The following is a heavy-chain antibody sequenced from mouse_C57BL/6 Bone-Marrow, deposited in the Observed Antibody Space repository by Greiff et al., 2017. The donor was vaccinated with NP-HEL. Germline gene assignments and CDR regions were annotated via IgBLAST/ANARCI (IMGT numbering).Heavy chain of an antibody. Sequence: VQLVESGPGLVAPSQSLSITCTVSGFSLTSYAISWVRQPPGKGLEWLGVIWTGGGTNYNSALKSRLSISKDNPKSQVFLKMNSLQTDDTARYYCARNNVHCYGSSYDWYFDVWGTGTTVTVSS. CDR1: GFSLTSYA. CDR2: IWTGGGT. D-gene: IGHD1-1*01. V-gene: IGHV2-9-1*01. J-gene: IGHJ1*03. CDR3: ARNNVHCYGSSYDWYFDV.